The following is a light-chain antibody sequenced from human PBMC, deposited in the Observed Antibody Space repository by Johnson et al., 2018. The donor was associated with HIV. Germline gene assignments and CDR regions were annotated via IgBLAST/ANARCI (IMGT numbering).Light chain of an antibody. CDR2: ENS. J-gene: IGLJ1*01. Sequence: QSVLTQPPSVSAAPGQEVTISCSGSSSNIGNTYVSWYQQLPGTAPKLLIYENSKRPSGIPDRFSGSQSGTSATLGITGLQTGDEADYYCGTWDSSLSAVYVFGTGTKVTVL. CDR1: SSNIGNTY. V-gene: IGLV1-51*02. CDR3: GTWDSSLSAVYV.